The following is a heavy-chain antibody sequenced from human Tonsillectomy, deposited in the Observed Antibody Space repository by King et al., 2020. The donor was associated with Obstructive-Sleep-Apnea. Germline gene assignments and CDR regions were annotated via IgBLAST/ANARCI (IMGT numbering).Heavy chain of an antibody. CDR1: GYTFTTYG. Sequence: QLVQSGAEVKKPGASVKVSCKASGYTFTTYGISWVRQAPGQGLEWMGWISAYNGNTNYAQKLQGRVTMTTDTSTRTAYMDRRSLRSDDTAVYYCARDSAVAATKVDYWGQGTLVTVSS. J-gene: IGHJ4*02. CDR2: ISAYNGNT. D-gene: IGHD6-19*01. V-gene: IGHV1-18*01. CDR3: ARDSAVAATKVDY.